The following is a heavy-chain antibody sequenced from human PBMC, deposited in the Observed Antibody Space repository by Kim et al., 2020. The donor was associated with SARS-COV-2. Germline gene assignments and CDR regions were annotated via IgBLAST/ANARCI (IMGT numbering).Heavy chain of an antibody. Sequence: FQGRVTITRDTSASTAYMELSSLRSEDTAVYYCARISYDFWSGYYTGIDYWGQGTLVTVSS. D-gene: IGHD3-3*01. CDR3: ARISYDFWSGYYTGIDY. J-gene: IGHJ4*02. V-gene: IGHV1-3*01.